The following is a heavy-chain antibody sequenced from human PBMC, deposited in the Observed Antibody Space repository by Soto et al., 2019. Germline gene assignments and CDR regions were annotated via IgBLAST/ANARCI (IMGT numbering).Heavy chain of an antibody. D-gene: IGHD6-13*01. CDR2: IKQDGSEE. J-gene: IGHJ6*02. Sequence: EVQLVESGGGLVQPGGSLRLSCVDSGFTFSSYWMSWVRQAPVKGLEWVGNIKQDGSEENYADSVKGRFTISRDNAKNSMYLQMNSLRVEDTAVYYCARIAASGRGWDVWGQGTTVCVSS. CDR3: ARIAASGRGWDV. CDR1: GFTFSSYW. V-gene: IGHV3-7*01.